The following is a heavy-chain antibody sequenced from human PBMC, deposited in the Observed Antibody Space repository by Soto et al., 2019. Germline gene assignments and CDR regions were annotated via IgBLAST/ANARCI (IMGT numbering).Heavy chain of an antibody. J-gene: IGHJ4*02. V-gene: IGHV4-59*01. Sequence: SETLSLTCTVSGGSISSYYWSWIRQPPGKGLEWIGYIYYSGSTNYNPSLKSRVTISVDTSKNKFSLKLSSVTAADTAVYYCAREDSSSWYFDYWGQGTLVTVSS. D-gene: IGHD6-13*01. CDR1: GGSISSYY. CDR2: IYYSGST. CDR3: AREDSSSWYFDY.